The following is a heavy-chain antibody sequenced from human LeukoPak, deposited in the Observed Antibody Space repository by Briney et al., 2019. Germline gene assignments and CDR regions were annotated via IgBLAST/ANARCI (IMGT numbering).Heavy chain of an antibody. CDR2: IRSRANSYVT. CDR1: GFTFSSYS. D-gene: IGHD2-15*01. V-gene: IGHV3-73*01. Sequence: GGSLRLSCAASGFTFSSYSMNWVRQASGKGLEWVGRIRSRANSYVTAYAASVEGRFIISRDDSKNSAYLQMNGLKAEDTAVYYCTRHSDKYCSGAGCYVNNFYGLDVWGQGTTVTVSS. J-gene: IGHJ6*02. CDR3: TRHSDKYCSGAGCYVNNFYGLDV.